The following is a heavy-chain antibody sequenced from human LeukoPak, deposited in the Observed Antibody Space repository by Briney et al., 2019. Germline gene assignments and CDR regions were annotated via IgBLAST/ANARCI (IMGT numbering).Heavy chain of an antibody. V-gene: IGHV3-7*04. D-gene: IGHD2-15*01. J-gene: IGHJ4*02. CDR1: GFTFSNYA. CDR2: LKPDGSDK. CDR3: ASELQWSFYY. Sequence: GGSLRLSCAASGFTFSNYAMNWFRQAPGKGLEWVANLKPDGSDKYYVDSVKGRFTISRDNAKNSLYLQMDSLRAEDTAVYYCASELQWSFYYWGQGTLVTVSS.